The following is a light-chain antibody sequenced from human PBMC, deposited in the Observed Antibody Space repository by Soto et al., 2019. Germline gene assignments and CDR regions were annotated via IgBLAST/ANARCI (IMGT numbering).Light chain of an antibody. CDR2: DNH. V-gene: IGLV1-51*01. Sequence: SVLTQPPSVSAAPGQKVTISCSGSRSNIGSNYVTWYQHLPGTAPKLVIYDNHQRPSGISDRFSGSKSGTSATLGIAGIQTGDEADYYCGTWDSSLRAVVFGGGTKLTVL. CDR3: GTWDSSLRAVV. CDR1: RSNIGSNY. J-gene: IGLJ3*02.